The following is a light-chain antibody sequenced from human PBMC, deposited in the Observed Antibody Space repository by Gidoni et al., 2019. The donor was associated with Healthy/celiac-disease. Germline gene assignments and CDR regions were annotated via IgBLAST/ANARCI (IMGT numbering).Light chain of an antibody. CDR3: QSYDSSNQV. CDR2: EDN. V-gene: IGLV6-57*04. Sequence: FTLTQPHYVSESPGKTVTIPCTRSSGSIASNYVQWYQQRPGSAPTTVIYEDNQRPSGVPDRFSGSIDSSSNSASLTISGLKTEDEADYYCQSYDSSNQVFGGGTKLTVL. J-gene: IGLJ3*02. CDR1: SGSIASNY.